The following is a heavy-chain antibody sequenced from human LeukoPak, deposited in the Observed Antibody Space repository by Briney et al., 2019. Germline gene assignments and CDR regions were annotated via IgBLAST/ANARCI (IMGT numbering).Heavy chain of an antibody. J-gene: IGHJ3*02. CDR1: GGTFSGYA. CDR3: ARLYSSSWWDAFDI. Sequence: GASVKVSSKASGGTFSGYAISWVRQAPGQGLEWMGGIIPIFGTANYAQKFQGRVTITTDESTSTAYMELSSLRSEDTAVYYCARLYSSSWWDAFDIWGQGTMVTVSS. V-gene: IGHV1-69*05. D-gene: IGHD6-13*01. CDR2: IIPIFGTA.